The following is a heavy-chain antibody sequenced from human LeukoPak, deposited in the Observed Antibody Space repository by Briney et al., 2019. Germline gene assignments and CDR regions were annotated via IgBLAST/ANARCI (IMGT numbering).Heavy chain of an antibody. V-gene: IGHV1-58*02. D-gene: IGHD3-22*01. J-gene: IGHJ3*02. CDR3: AAADYYDSSGYYPYAFHI. CDR2: IVVGSGNT. Sequence: SVKVSCKASGFTFTRSAMQWVRQARGQRLERVGWIVVGSGNTNYAQKFQERVTITRDMSTSTAYMELSSLRSEDTAVYYCAAADYYDSSGYYPYAFHIWGQGTMVTVPS. CDR1: GFTFTRSA.